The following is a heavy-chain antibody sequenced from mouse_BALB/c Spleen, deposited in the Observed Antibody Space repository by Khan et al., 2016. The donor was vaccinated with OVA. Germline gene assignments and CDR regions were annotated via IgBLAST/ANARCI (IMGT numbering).Heavy chain of an antibody. V-gene: IGHV1S56*01. CDR1: GYIFTSYY. Sequence: VKLLESGPELVKPGASVRISCKASGYIFTSYYIHWVKQRPGQGLEWIGGIYPGNVNTNYNEKFKGKATLTADKSSTTAYMQLRSLTTEDSAVYFLDRWGGNYPSYAMDYWGQGTSVTVSS. CDR2: IYPGNVNT. J-gene: IGHJ4*01. CDR3: DRWGGNYPSYAMDY. D-gene: IGHD2-1*01.